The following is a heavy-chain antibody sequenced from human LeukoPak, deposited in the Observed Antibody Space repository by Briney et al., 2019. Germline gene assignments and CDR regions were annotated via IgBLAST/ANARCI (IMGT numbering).Heavy chain of an antibody. CDR1: GYTFTGYY. Sequence: GASVKVSCKASGYTFTGYYMHWGRQAPGQGLEWMGWINPGSGATNYAQRFQGRVTMTRDTSISTAYMELSRLRSDDTALYYCARSEMADYWGQGTLVTVSS. D-gene: IGHD1-14*01. J-gene: IGHJ4*02. V-gene: IGHV1-2*02. CDR2: INPGSGAT. CDR3: ARSEMADY.